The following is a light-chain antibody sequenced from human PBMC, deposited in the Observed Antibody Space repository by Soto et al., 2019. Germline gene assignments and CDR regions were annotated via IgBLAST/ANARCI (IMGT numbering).Light chain of an antibody. CDR2: DAS. Sequence: EIVLTQSPATLSLPPGERATLSCRASQSISLSLAWYQQKPGQAPRLLIYDASERASAVPARFSGSGSGTDFTLTISSLEPEDFAVYYCQQFGSSRGTFGQGTKVDIK. CDR3: QQFGSSRGT. V-gene: IGKV3-11*01. J-gene: IGKJ1*01. CDR1: QSISLS.